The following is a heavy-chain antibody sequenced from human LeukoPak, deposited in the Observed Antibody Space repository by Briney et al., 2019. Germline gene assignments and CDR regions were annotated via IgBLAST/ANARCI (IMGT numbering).Heavy chain of an antibody. Sequence: SETLSLTCTVSGGSISSSSYYWGWIRQPPGKGLEWIGSIYYSGSTYYNPSLKSRVTISVDTSKNQFSLKLSSVTAADTAVYYCARVRHYGDEYWGQGTLVTVSS. CDR2: IYYSGST. J-gene: IGHJ4*02. CDR1: GGSISSSSYY. D-gene: IGHD4-17*01. CDR3: ARVRHYGDEY. V-gene: IGHV4-39*07.